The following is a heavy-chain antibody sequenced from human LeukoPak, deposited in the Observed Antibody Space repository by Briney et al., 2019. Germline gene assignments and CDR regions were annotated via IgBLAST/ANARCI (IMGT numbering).Heavy chain of an antibody. CDR2: ISSSGSTI. V-gene: IGHV3-48*04. CDR3: ARAVAMAVAGTPFYY. J-gene: IGHJ4*02. D-gene: IGHD6-19*01. CDR1: GFTFSSYA. Sequence: GGSLRLSCAASGFTFSSYAMSWVRQAPGKGLEWVSYISSSGSTIYYADSVKGRFTISRDNAKNSLYLQMNSLRAEDTAVYYCARAVAMAVAGTPFYYWGQGTLVTVSS.